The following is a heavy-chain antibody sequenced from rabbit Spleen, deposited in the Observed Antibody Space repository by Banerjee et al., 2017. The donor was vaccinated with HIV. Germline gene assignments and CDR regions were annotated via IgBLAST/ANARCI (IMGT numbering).Heavy chain of an antibody. CDR1: GVSFSTDHY. CDR2: IYAGSSGST. CDR3: ARDLPDIIGWNFGW. J-gene: IGHJ4*01. V-gene: IGHV1S40*01. Sequence: QSLEESGGDLVKPGASLTLTCTASGVSFSTDHYMCWVRQAPGKGLEWIARIYAGSSGSTYYASWAKGRFTFSKTSSTTVTLQMTSLTAADTATYFCARDLPDIIGWNFGWWGQGTLVTVS. D-gene: IGHD1-1*01.